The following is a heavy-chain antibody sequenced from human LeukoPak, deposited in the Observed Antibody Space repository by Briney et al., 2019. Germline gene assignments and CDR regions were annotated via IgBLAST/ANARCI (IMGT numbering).Heavy chain of an antibody. J-gene: IGHJ4*02. D-gene: IGHD3-22*01. CDR3: ASFDYDSSGYYPNFDY. Sequence: SETLSLTCTVSGGSISSYYWSWIRQPLGKGLEWIGYIYYSGSTNYNPSLRSRVTISVDTSKNQFSLKLSSVTAADTAVYYCASFDYDSSGYYPNFDYWGQGTLVTVSS. CDR1: GGSISSYY. V-gene: IGHV4-59*01. CDR2: IYYSGST.